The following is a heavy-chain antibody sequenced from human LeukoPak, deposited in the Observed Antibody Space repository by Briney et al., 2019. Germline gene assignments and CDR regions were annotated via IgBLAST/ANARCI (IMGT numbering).Heavy chain of an antibody. Sequence: GESLKISCKGSGYSFTSYWIGWVRQMPGKGLEWMGIIYPGDSDTRYSPSFQGQVTISADKSICTSYLQWSSLQASDTAMYYCARPTDSSSWTRLGYWGQGTLVTVSS. J-gene: IGHJ4*02. CDR3: ARPTDSSSWTRLGY. CDR2: IYPGDSDT. D-gene: IGHD6-13*01. CDR1: GYSFTSYW. V-gene: IGHV5-51*01.